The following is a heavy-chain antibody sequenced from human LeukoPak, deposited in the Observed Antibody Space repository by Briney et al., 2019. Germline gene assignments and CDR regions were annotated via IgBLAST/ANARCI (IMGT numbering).Heavy chain of an antibody. CDR3: ARVLTGTTAALGY. CDR2: ISYDGSNK. J-gene: IGHJ4*02. Sequence: SGGSLGLTCAASGFTFSSYAMHWVRQAPGKGLEWVAVISYDGSNKYYADSVKGRFTISRDNSKNTLYLQMNSLRAEDTAVYYCARVLTGTTAALGYWGQGTLVTVSS. D-gene: IGHD1-7*01. V-gene: IGHV3-30*04. CDR1: GFTFSSYA.